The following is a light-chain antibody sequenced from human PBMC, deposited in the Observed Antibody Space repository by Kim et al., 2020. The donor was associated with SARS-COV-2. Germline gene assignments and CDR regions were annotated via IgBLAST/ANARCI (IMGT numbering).Light chain of an antibody. Sequence: SSELTQDPAVSVALGQTVRITCQGDILRRSFAAWYQQKPGQAPVLVTYGKNYRPSGIPDRFSSSNSESTASLTITGAQAEDGADYYCHSRDTNNNHHVFG. J-gene: IGLJ1*01. V-gene: IGLV3-19*01. CDR2: GKN. CDR1: ILRRSF. CDR3: HSRDTNNNHHV.